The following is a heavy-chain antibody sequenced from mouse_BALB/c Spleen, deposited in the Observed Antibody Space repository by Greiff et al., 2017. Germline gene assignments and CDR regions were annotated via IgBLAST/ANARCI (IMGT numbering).Heavy chain of an antibody. V-gene: IGHV5-17*02. CDR3: ARGGGNYDFDY. CDR2: ISSGSSTI. J-gene: IGHJ2*01. D-gene: IGHD2-1*01. Sequence: EVKLVESGGGLVQPGGSRKLSCAASGFTFSSFGMHWVRQAPEKGLEWVAYISSGSSTIYYADTVKVRFTISRDNPKNTLFLQMTSLRSEDTAMYYCARGGGNYDFDYWGQGTTLTVSS. CDR1: GFTFSSFG.